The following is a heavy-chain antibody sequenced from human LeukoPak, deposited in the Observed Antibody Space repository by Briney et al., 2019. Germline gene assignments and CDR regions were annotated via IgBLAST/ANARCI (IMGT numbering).Heavy chain of an antibody. V-gene: IGHV3-74*03. Sequence: GGSLRLSCGASGFTFSDYWMHWLRKAPGKGQEWVARIYSDVRRIKYADSEKGRFNISRDNAKNMLYFQMSALRVEDTAVYCCAASPVISRDWGQGTLVTVSS. D-gene: IGHD2-21*01. CDR3: AASPVISRD. J-gene: IGHJ4*02. CDR2: IYSDVRRI. CDR1: GFTFSDYW.